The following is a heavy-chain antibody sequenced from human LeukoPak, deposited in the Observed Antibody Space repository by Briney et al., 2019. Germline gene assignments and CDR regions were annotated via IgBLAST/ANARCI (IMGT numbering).Heavy chain of an antibody. V-gene: IGHV4-4*07. CDR3: ARSPRGDYYDSSGYSLIAFDI. J-gene: IGHJ3*02. Sequence: SETLSLTCTVSGGSISSYYWSWIRQPAGKGLEWIGRIYTSGSTNYNPSLKSRVTMSVDTSKNQFSLKLSSVTAADTAVYYCARSPRGDYYDSSGYSLIAFDIWGQGTMVTVSS. CDR1: GGSISSYY. CDR2: IYTSGST. D-gene: IGHD3-22*01.